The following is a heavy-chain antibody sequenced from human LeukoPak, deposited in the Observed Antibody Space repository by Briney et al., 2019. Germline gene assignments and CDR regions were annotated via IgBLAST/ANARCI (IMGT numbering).Heavy chain of an antibody. Sequence: SETLSLTCTVSGGSISSSSYYWGWIRQSPGKGLEWIGSIYYSGSTYYNPSLKSRVTISVDTSKKQFPLKLNSVTAADTAVYHCARLSGYSYGYVDYWGQGTLVTVSS. J-gene: IGHJ4*02. CDR1: GGSISSSSYY. CDR2: IYYSGST. V-gene: IGHV4-39*01. D-gene: IGHD5-18*01. CDR3: ARLSGYSYGYVDY.